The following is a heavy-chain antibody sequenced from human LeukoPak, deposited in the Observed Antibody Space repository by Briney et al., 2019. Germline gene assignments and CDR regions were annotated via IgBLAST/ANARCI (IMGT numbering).Heavy chain of an antibody. CDR2: ISSSSSYI. D-gene: IGHD6-19*01. Sequence: GGSLRLSCAASGFTFSSYSMNWVRQAPGKGLEWVSSISSSSSYIYYADSVKGRFTISRDNAKNSLYLQMNSLRAEDTAVYYCARGRPSGWSPDFDYWGQGTLVTVSS. V-gene: IGHV3-21*01. CDR3: ARGRPSGWSPDFDY. J-gene: IGHJ4*02. CDR1: GFTFSSYS.